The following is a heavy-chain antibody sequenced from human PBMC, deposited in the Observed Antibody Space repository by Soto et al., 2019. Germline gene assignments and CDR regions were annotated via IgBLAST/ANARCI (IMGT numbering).Heavy chain of an antibody. J-gene: IGHJ3*02. Sequence: GGSLRLSCAACGFTFSSYSMNWVRQAPGKGLEWVSSISSSSSYIYYADSVKGRFTISRDNAKNSLYLQMNSLRAEDTAVYYCARDSSSWYNAFDIWGQGTKFTV. D-gene: IGHD6-13*01. CDR2: ISSSSSYI. CDR1: GFTFSSYS. V-gene: IGHV3-21*01. CDR3: ARDSSSWYNAFDI.